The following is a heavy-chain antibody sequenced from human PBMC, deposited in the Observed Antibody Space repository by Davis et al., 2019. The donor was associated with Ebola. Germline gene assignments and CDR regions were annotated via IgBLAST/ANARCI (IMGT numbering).Heavy chain of an antibody. V-gene: IGHV3-23*01. Sequence: GESLKISCAASGFTFSSYAMSWVRQAPGKGLEWVSAISGSGGSTYYADSVKGRFTISRDNAKNSLYLQMNSLRAEDTAVYYCARENQYSSGWPYYYYYYMDVWGKGTTVTVSS. D-gene: IGHD6-19*01. CDR3: ARENQYSSGWPYYYYYYMDV. CDR1: GFTFSSYA. CDR2: ISGSGGST. J-gene: IGHJ6*03.